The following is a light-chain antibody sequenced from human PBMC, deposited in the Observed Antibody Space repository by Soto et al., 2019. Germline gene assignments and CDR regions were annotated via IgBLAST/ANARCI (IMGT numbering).Light chain of an antibody. CDR1: QGISAY. V-gene: IGKV1-27*01. CDR2: AAS. Sequence: DIQMTQSPSSLSASVGDRVTITCRASQGISAYLVWYQQKPGTVPKLLIFAASTLQSGVPSRFSGSGSGTDFTLTISSLQHEDVATYYCQNYSGAQWTLGQGTKGEIK. CDR3: QNYSGAQWT. J-gene: IGKJ1*01.